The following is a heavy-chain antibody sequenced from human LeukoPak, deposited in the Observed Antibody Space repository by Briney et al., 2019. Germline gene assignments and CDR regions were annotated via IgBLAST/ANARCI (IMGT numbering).Heavy chain of an antibody. CDR1: GGSISSYY. Sequence: SETLSLTCTVSGGSISSYYWSWIRQPPGKGLEWIGYIYYSGSTNYNPSLKSRVTISVDTSKNQFSLKLSSVTAADTAVYYCARVGITGTTPFDYWGQGTLVTVSS. D-gene: IGHD1-7*01. V-gene: IGHV4-59*01. CDR2: IYYSGST. J-gene: IGHJ4*02. CDR3: ARVGITGTTPFDY.